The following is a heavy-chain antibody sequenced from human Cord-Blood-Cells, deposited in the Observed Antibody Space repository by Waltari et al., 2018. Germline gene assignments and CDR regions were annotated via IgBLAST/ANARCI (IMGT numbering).Heavy chain of an antibody. CDR3: ARETNIDSTPDY. V-gene: IGHV3-7*01. Sequence: EVQLVESGGGLVQPGGSLRLSCAASGFTFSSYWMSWVRQAPGKGLEWVDNIKQDGSEKYYVDAVKGRFTISRDNAKNSLYLQMNSLRAEDTAVYYCARETNIDSTPDYWGQGTLVTVSS. CDR1: GFTFSSYW. J-gene: IGHJ4*02. D-gene: IGHD2-2*01. CDR2: IKQDGSEK.